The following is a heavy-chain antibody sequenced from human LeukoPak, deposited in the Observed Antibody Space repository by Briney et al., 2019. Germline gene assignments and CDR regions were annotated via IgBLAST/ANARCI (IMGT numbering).Heavy chain of an antibody. CDR2: IYYSGST. V-gene: IGHV4-59*08. J-gene: IGHJ3*02. D-gene: IGHD2-8*01. Sequence: SETLSLTCTVSGGSISSYYWSWIRQPPGKGLEWIGYIYYSGSTNYNPSLKSRVTISVDTSKNQFSLKLSSVTAADTAVYFCARCIESRVDAFDIWGQGAMVTVSS. CDR1: GGSISSYY. CDR3: ARCIESRVDAFDI.